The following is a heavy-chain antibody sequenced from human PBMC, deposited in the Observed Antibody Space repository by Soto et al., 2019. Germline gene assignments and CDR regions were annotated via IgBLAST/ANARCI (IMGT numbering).Heavy chain of an antibody. V-gene: IGHV3-13*01. D-gene: IGHD3-3*02. CDR1: GFTFSSYD. Sequence: QSGGSLRLSCAASGFTFSSYDMHWVRQATGKGLEWVSAIGTAGDTYYPGSVKGRFTISRENAKNSLYLQMNSLRAGDTAVYYCARAREHFSRYGLDLWCQGTTVTVSS. J-gene: IGHJ6*02. CDR3: ARAREHFSRYGLDL. CDR2: IGTAGDT.